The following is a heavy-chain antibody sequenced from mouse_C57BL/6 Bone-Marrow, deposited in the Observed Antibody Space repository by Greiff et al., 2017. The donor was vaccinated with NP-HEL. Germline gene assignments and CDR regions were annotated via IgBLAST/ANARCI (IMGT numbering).Heavy chain of an antibody. V-gene: IGHV1-19*01. CDR3: ARCFSPYAMDY. CDR2: INPYNGGT. CDR1: GYTFTDYY. Sequence: VQLQQSGPVLVKPGASVKMSCKASGYTFTDYYMNWVKQSHGKSLEWIGVINPYNGGTSYNQKFKGKATLTVDKSSSTAYMELNSLTSEDSAVYYWARCFSPYAMDYGGQGTSVTVYS. J-gene: IGHJ4*01.